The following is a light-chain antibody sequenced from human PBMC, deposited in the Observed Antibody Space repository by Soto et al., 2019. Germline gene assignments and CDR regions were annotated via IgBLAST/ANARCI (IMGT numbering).Light chain of an antibody. Sequence: QSVLTQPASVSGSPGQSITISCAGSTSDVGAYNYVAWYQQFPGKAPKLIIYEVIHRPSGVSSRFSGSKSGYTASLTISGLQAEDEAHYYCSSYTTSRTVLFGGGTKLTVL. CDR3: SSYTTSRTVL. V-gene: IGLV2-14*01. J-gene: IGLJ2*01. CDR2: EVI. CDR1: TSDVGAYNY.